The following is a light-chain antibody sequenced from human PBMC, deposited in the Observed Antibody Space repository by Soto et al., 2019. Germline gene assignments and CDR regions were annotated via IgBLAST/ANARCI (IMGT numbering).Light chain of an antibody. V-gene: IGKV1-5*01. Sequence: DIQMTQSPSTLSASVGDRVTITCRASRSISDWLAWYQQKPGKAPELLIFDVSSLKSGVPSRFSGSGSGTEFTLTISSLQPDDFATYYCQQYSSYSRTFGQGTKVDIK. CDR3: QQYSSYSRT. J-gene: IGKJ1*01. CDR1: RSISDW. CDR2: DVS.